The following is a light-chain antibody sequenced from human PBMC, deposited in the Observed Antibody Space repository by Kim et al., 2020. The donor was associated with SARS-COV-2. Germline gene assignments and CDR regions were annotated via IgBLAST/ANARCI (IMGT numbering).Light chain of an antibody. CDR3: QQYNSIYS. Sequence: LSASVGARVTIPCRASQSMSRWLAWYQQKPGKAPNLLIYEASILQGGVPSMFSGSGSETEFTLTISSLQPDDFATYYCQQYNSIYSFGQGTKLEIK. V-gene: IGKV1-5*03. CDR1: QSMSRW. CDR2: EAS. J-gene: IGKJ2*03.